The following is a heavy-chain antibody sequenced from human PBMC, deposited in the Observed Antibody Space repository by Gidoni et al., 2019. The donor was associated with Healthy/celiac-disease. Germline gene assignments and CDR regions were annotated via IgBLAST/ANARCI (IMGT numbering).Heavy chain of an antibody. J-gene: IGHJ4*02. V-gene: IGHV3-23*01. Sequence: EVQLLESVGGFVQPGGSLRLSFSASGFTFSSYAMSWVRQAPGKGLEWVADIRGSGGSTYYEDSVKGRFTISRDNSKNTLYLQMNSLRAEDTAVYYCAKAGSGSYPDFDYWGQGTLVTVSS. D-gene: IGHD1-26*01. CDR3: AKAGSGSYPDFDY. CDR1: GFTFSSYA. CDR2: IRGSGGST.